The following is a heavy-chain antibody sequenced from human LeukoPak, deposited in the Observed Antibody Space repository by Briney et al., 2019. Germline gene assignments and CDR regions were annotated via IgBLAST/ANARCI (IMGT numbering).Heavy chain of an antibody. V-gene: IGHV3-21*01. CDR1: GFTFSSYS. Sequence: GGSLRLSCAASGFTFSSYSMNWVRQAPGKGLEWVSSISSSSSCIYYADSVKGRFTIPRDNAKNSLYLQMNSLRAEDTAVYYCARTNGDTYYYYYGMDVWGQGTTVTVSS. CDR3: ARTNGDTYYYYYGMDV. J-gene: IGHJ6*02. CDR2: ISSSSSCI. D-gene: IGHD4-17*01.